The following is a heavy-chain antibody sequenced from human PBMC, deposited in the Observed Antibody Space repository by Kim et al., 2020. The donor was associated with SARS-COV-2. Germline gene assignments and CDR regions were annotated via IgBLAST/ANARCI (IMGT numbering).Heavy chain of an antibody. J-gene: IGHJ3*02. Sequence: SETLSLTCTVSGGSVSSGSYYWSWIRQPPGKGLEWIGYIYYSGSTNYNPSLKSRVTISVDTSKNQFSLKLSSVTAADTAVYYCARNEMIDITNFGVVSWKGAFEIWGQGTMVTVSS. V-gene: IGHV4-61*01. CDR2: IYYSGST. CDR3: ARNEMIDITNFGVVSWKGAFEI. CDR1: GGSVSSGSYY. D-gene: IGHD3-3*01.